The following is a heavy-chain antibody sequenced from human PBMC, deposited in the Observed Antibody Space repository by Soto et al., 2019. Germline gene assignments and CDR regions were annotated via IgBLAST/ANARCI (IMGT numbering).Heavy chain of an antibody. Sequence: ASVKVSCKASGYTFTSYYMHWVRQAPGQGLEWMGIINPSGGSTSYAQKFQGRVTMTRDTSTSTVYMELSSLRSEDTAVYYCARGRWGQQLGDDAFDIWGQGTMVTVSS. D-gene: IGHD6-13*01. CDR2: INPSGGST. CDR1: GYTFTSYY. J-gene: IGHJ3*02. CDR3: ARGRWGQQLGDDAFDI. V-gene: IGHV1-46*03.